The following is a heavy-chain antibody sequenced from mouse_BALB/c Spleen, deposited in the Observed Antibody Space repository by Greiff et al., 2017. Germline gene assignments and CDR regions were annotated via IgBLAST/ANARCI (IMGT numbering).Heavy chain of an antibody. D-gene: IGHD2-4*01. J-gene: IGHJ4*01. CDR1: GYTFTSYW. Sequence: VQLQQSGTVLARPGASVKMSCKASGYTFTSYWMHWVKQRPGQGLEWIGAIYPGNSDTSYNQKFKGKAKLTAVTSTSTAYMELSSLTNEDSAVYYCTRGNYDYDDAMDYWGQGTSVTVSS. CDR3: TRGNYDYDDAMDY. CDR2: IYPGNSDT. V-gene: IGHV1-5*01.